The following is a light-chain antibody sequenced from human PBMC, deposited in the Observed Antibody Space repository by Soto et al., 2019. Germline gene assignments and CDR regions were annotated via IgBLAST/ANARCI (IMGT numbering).Light chain of an antibody. Sequence: QSALTQPASVSGSPGQSITISCTGTSSDVGGHNYVSWYQQHAVKAPKLMIYDVTNRPSGVSDRFSGSKSGNTASLTISGLQAEDEADYYCSSYPSSSTPYVFGTGTKLTVL. CDR2: DVT. CDR1: SSDVGGHNY. J-gene: IGLJ1*01. V-gene: IGLV2-14*01. CDR3: SSYPSSSTPYV.